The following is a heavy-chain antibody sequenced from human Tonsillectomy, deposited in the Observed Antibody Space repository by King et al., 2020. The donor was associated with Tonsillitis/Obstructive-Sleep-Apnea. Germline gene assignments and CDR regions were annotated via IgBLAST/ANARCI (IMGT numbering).Heavy chain of an antibody. V-gene: IGHV4-59*01. CDR2: IYYSGST. CDR1: GGSISGYF. D-gene: IGHD3-22*01. Sequence: VQLQESGPGLVKPSETLSLTCTVSGGSISGYFWTWIRQPPGKGLEWFGYIYYSGSTNYNPSLKSRVTMSVDTSKNQFSLNLSSVTAADTAIYYCARAAWVSGYSSDYWGQGTLVTVSS. CDR3: ARAAWVSGYSSDY. J-gene: IGHJ4*02.